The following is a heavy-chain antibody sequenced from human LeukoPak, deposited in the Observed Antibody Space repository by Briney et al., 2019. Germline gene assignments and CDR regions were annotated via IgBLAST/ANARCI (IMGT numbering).Heavy chain of an antibody. CDR2: ISSSSSYI. Sequence: GGSLRLSCAASGFTFSSYSMNWVRQAPGKGLEWVSSISSSSSYIYYADSVKGRFTISRDNAKNSLYLQMNSLRAEDTAVYYCATGADILTGYYRPYWGQGTLVTVSS. J-gene: IGHJ4*02. V-gene: IGHV3-21*01. CDR1: GFTFSSYS. D-gene: IGHD3-9*01. CDR3: ATGADILTGYYRPY.